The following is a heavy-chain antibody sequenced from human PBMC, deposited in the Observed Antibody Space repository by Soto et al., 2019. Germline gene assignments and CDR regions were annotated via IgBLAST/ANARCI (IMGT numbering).Heavy chain of an antibody. CDR3: ARGPSYGSGTYYHDCFDP. D-gene: IGHD3-10*01. Sequence: ETLSLTCAVSGYSISSGYYWGWIRQPPGKGLEWIGIIYLSGSTYYNPSLKSRVTISLDTSNNQFSLRLSSVTAADTAVYYCARGPSYGSGTYYHDCFDPWGQGTLVTVSS. CDR1: GYSISSGYY. J-gene: IGHJ5*02. CDR2: IYLSGST. V-gene: IGHV4-38-2*01.